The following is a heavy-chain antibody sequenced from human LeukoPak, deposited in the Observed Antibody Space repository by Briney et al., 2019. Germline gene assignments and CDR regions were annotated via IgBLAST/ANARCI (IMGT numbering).Heavy chain of an antibody. V-gene: IGHV3-53*01. CDR1: GFTFSNAW. J-gene: IGHJ3*02. CDR3: ARGELTTGNAFDI. Sequence: GGSLRLSCAASGFTFSNAWMSWVRQAPGKGLEWVSVIYSGGGTYYADFVKGRFTISRDNSKNTLYLQMNSLRAEDTAVYYCARGELTTGNAFDIWGQGTMVTVSS. D-gene: IGHD3-22*01. CDR2: IYSGGGT.